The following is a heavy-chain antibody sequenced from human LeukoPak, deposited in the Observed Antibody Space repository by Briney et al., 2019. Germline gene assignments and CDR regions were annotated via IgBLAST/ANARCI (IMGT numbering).Heavy chain of an antibody. D-gene: IGHD4/OR15-4a*01. CDR3: AKVLGGFDP. CDR2: ISGSGDNM. CDR1: KFTFNNYA. Sequence: GGSLRLSCLASKFTFNNYAMTWVRQAPGKGLEWVSSISGSGDNMDYADSVKGRFTISRDNSENTLYLQMNSLRAEDTAVYYCAKVLGGFDPWGQGTLVTVSS. V-gene: IGHV3-23*01. J-gene: IGHJ5*02.